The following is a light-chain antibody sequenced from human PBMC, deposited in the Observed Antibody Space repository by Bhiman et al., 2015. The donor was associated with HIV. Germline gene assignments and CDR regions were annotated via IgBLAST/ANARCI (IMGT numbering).Light chain of an antibody. J-gene: IGLJ1*01. CDR1: SSDVGGYNY. V-gene: IGLV2-8*01. CDR3: SSHGGDNNFDV. CDR2: DVS. Sequence: QSALTQPASVSGSPGQSITISCTGTSSDVGGYNYVSWFQQHPGKVPKLIIYDVSNRPSGVPDRFSGSKSGNTASLTVSGLQAEDEADYYCSSHGGDNNFDVFGTGTKVTVL.